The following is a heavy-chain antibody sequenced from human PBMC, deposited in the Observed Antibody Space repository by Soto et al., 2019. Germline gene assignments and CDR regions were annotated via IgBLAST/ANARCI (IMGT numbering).Heavy chain of an antibody. D-gene: IGHD3-22*01. CDR1: GGSISSYY. CDR2: IYYSGST. Sequence: PSETLSLTCTVYGGSISSYYWSWIRQPPGKGLEWIGYIYYSGSTNYNPSLKSRVTISVDTSKNQFSLKLSSVTAADTAVYYCARTEINLYYDSSGYFDYWGQGTLVTVSS. J-gene: IGHJ4*02. CDR3: ARTEINLYYDSSGYFDY. V-gene: IGHV4-59*01.